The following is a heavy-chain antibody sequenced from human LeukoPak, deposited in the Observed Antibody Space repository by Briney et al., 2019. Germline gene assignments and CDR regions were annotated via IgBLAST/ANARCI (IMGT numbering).Heavy chain of an antibody. J-gene: IGHJ6*03. CDR1: GFTFDDYG. CDR3: ARSGRPGRDYYYHMDV. Sequence: PGGSLGLSCAASGFTFDDYGMSWVRQAPGKGLEWVSGINWNGGSTGYADSVKGRFTISRDNAKNSLYLQMNSLRAEDTALYYCARSGRPGRDYYYHMDVWGKGTTVTVSS. V-gene: IGHV3-20*04. CDR2: INWNGGST.